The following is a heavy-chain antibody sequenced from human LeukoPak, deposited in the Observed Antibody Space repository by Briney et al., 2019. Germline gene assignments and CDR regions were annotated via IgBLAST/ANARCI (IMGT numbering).Heavy chain of an antibody. CDR1: GFTFDDYA. CDR3: AKDKAVTTGRYFQH. V-gene: IGHV3-9*01. D-gene: IGHD4-17*01. J-gene: IGHJ1*01. CDR2: ISWNSGSI. Sequence: GRSLRPSCAASGFTFDDYAMHWVRQAPGKGLEWVSGISWNSGSIGYADSVKGRFTISRDNAKNSLYLQMNSLRAEDTALYYCAKDKAVTTGRYFQHWGQGTLVTVSS.